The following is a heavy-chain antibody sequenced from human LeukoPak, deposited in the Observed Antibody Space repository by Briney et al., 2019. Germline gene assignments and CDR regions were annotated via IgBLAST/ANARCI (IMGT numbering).Heavy chain of an antibody. CDR2: IRSKAYGGTT. D-gene: IGHD2-2*02. CDR1: GFTFGDYA. J-gene: IGHJ4*02. CDR3: TRWPTRYCSSTSCYTGDY. Sequence: PGGSLRLSCTASGFTFGDYAMSWVRQAPGKGLEWVGFIRSKAYGGTTEYAASVKGRFTISRDDSKSIAYLQMNSLKTEDTAVYYCTRWPTRYCSSTSCYTGDYWGQGTLVTVSS. V-gene: IGHV3-49*04.